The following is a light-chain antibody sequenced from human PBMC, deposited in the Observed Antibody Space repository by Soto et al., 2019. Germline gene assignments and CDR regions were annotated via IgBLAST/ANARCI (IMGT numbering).Light chain of an antibody. CDR1: SSNIGVGYD. CDR2: GNN. Sequence: QAVVTQPPSVSGAPGQRVTISCTGSSSNIGVGYDVQWYQQLPGTAPKLLIYGNNNRPSGVPDRFSGSKSGTSASLAITGLQAEDEADYYCQSYDSSLNGWVFGGGTQLTVL. V-gene: IGLV1-40*01. J-gene: IGLJ3*02. CDR3: QSYDSSLNGWV.